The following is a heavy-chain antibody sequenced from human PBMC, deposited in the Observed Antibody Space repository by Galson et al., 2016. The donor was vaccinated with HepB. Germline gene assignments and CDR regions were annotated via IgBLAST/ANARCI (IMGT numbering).Heavy chain of an antibody. Sequence: VKVSCKVSGNTFSDYYMHWVQQAPGKGLRWMGLVDPRDGQTRYAEEFQDRITITADTPTDTSYMELNGLRFEDTAVYYCATFKYSSYGYFFDYWGQGTLVTVSS. V-gene: IGHV1-69-2*01. CDR2: VDPRDGQT. CDR1: GNTFSDYY. J-gene: IGHJ4*02. D-gene: IGHD5-12*01. CDR3: ATFKYSSYGYFFDY.